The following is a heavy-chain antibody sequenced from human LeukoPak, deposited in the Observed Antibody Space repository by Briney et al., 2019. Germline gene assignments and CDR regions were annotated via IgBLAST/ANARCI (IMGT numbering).Heavy chain of an antibody. CDR3: ARVRGSAEFHYMDV. CDR1: GGSISSYY. CDR2: IYYSGST. D-gene: IGHD2-15*01. J-gene: IGHJ6*03. V-gene: IGHV4-59*01. Sequence: SETLSLTCTVSGGSISSYYWSWIRQPPGKGLEWIGYIYYSGSTNYNPSLKSRVTISVDTSKDQFSLKLSSVTAADTAVYYCARVRGSAEFHYMDVWGKGTTVTVSS.